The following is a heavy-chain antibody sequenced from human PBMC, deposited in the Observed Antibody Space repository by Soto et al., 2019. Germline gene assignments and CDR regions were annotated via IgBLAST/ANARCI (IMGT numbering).Heavy chain of an antibody. CDR2: IYYSGST. Sequence: SETLSLTCTVSGGSISSGDYYWSWIRQPPGKGLEWIGYIYYSGSTYYNPSLKSRVTISVDTSKNQFSLKLSSVTAADTAVHYCERVLPENWFDPWGQGTLVTVSS. D-gene: IGHD2-2*01. CDR1: GGSISSGDYY. V-gene: IGHV4-30-4*01. CDR3: ERVLPENWFDP. J-gene: IGHJ5*02.